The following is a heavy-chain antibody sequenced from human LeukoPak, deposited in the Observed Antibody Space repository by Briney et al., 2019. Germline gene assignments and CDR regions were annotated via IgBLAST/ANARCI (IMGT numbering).Heavy chain of an antibody. CDR3: ARDAY. V-gene: IGHV4-59*11. Sequence: SETLSLTCTVTGVFIGSHYWSWIRQSPGKGLAGIGCAYNSGSTVYNPSLTGRVTISVDTSKNQCSLNLRSVTAADAAVYYCARDAYWGQGILVTVSS. CDR1: GVFIGSHY. CDR2: AYNSGST. J-gene: IGHJ4*02.